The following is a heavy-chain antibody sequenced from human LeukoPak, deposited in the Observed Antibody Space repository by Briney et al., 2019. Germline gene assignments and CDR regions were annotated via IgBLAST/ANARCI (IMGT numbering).Heavy chain of an antibody. D-gene: IGHD6-13*01. CDR2: ISAYNGNT. V-gene: IGHV1-18*01. CDR1: GYTFTSYG. J-gene: IGHJ4*02. CDR3: ASSRSGQQLLIDYFDY. Sequence: ASVKVSCKASGYTFTSYGISWVRQAPGQGLEWMGWISAYNGNTNYAQKLQGRVTMTTDTSTSTAYMELRSLRSDDTAVYYCASSRSGQQLLIDYFDYWGQGTLVTVSS.